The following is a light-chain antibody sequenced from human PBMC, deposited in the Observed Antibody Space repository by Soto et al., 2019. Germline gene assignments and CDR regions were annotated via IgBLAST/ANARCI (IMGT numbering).Light chain of an antibody. J-gene: IGLJ3*02. CDR3: SSYTTTTRL. Sequence: QSVLTQPASVSGSPGQSITIYCTGTSSDIGSNNYVSWYQQHPGKAPKLMIYEVSNRPSGVSNHFSGSKSGNTASLTISGLQAEDEAVYYCSSYTTTTRLFGGGTKLTVL. CDR2: EVS. V-gene: IGLV2-14*01. CDR1: SSDIGSNNY.